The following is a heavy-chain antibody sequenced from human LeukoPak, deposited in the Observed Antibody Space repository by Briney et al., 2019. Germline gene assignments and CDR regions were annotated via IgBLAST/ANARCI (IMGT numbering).Heavy chain of an antibody. CDR2: ISYDGSNK. Sequence: GGSLRLSCAASGFSFSSYAMHWVRQAPGKGLEWVSFISYDGSNKDYADSVKGRFTISRDNSKNTLYLQMNSLRTEATAVYYCAGGRWPKLLTSDNWGQGPLVTVS. CDR3: AGGRWPKLLTSDN. CDR1: GFSFSSYA. J-gene: IGHJ4*02. V-gene: IGHV3-30-3*01. D-gene: IGHD5-24*01.